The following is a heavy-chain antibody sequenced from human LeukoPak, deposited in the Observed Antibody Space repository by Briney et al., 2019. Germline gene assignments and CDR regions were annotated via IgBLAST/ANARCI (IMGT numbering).Heavy chain of an antibody. D-gene: IGHD3-16*01. CDR1: GYIFTGYY. V-gene: IGHV1-2*02. Sequence: ASVKVSCKASGYIFTGYYMHWVRQAPGQGLEWMGWINPNSGDTNYAQKFQGRVTMTRDTSNSTAYMELSRLRSDDTAVYYCARVRYRLAETYIDYWGQGTLVTVSS. J-gene: IGHJ4*02. CDR3: ARVRYRLAETYIDY. CDR2: INPNSGDT.